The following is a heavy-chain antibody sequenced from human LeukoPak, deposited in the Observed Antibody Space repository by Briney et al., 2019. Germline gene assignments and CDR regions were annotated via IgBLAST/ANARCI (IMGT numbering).Heavy chain of an antibody. V-gene: IGHV3-23*01. J-gene: IGHJ4*02. CDR3: ARRGIVVRGFLIGLHKQAYYFDY. Sequence: PGGSLRLSCAASGFTLGNYDMIWVRQAPGRGLEWVSGIRESGGGTYYTDSVKGRFTVSRDNSKNTLYLQMNSLRAEDTAVYYCARRGIVVRGFLIGLHKQAYYFDYWGQGALVTVSS. CDR1: GFTLGNYD. D-gene: IGHD3-10*01. CDR2: IRESGGGT.